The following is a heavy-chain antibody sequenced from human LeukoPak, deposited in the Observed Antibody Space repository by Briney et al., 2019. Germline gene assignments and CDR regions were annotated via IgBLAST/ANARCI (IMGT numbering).Heavy chain of an antibody. D-gene: IGHD3-3*01. CDR1: GYTFTSYD. CDR2: MNPNSGNT. V-gene: IGHV1-8*01. CDR3: ARRMPFGVVIRVAFIQYYFDY. J-gene: IGHJ4*02. Sequence: PGSSVKVSCKASGYTFTSYDINWVRQATGQGLEWMGWMNPNSGNTGYAQKFQGRVTMTRNTSISTAYMELSSLRSEDTAVYYCARRMPFGVVIRVAFIQYYFDYWGQGTLVTVSS.